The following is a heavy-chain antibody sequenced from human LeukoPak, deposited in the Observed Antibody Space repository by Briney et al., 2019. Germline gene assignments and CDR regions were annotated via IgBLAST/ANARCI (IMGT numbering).Heavy chain of an antibody. Sequence: PSETLSLTCTVAGGSISSYYWSWIRHPPGKGLEWIGYIYCSGITNYNPSLKSRVTISVDTSKNQFSLKLSSVTAADTAVYYCARIYYDFWSGYYGWLAPWREGTLVTVSS. CDR1: GGSISSYY. CDR2: IYCSGIT. J-gene: IGHJ5*02. CDR3: ARIYYDFWSGYYGWLAP. V-gene: IGHV4-59*01. D-gene: IGHD3-3*01.